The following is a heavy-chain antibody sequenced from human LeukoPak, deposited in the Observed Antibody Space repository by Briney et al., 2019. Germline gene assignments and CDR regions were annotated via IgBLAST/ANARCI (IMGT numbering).Heavy chain of an antibody. CDR1: GGSISSYY. CDR3: ASDFGDY. D-gene: IGHD3-10*01. Sequence: SETLSLTCTVSGGSISSYYWSWIRQPPGKGLEWIGYIYYSGSINYNPSLKSRVTISVDTSKNQFSLKLRSVTAADTAVYYCASDFGDYWGQGILVTVSS. J-gene: IGHJ4*02. V-gene: IGHV4-59*01. CDR2: IYYSGSI.